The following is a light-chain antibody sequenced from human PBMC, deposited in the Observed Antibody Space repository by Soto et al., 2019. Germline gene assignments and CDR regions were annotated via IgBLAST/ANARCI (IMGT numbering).Light chain of an antibody. CDR3: SSYTTSYTQV. V-gene: IGLV2-14*01. Sequence: QSALTQPASVSGSPGQSITISCTGTSSDVGGYNYVSWYQHHPGKAPKLMIYEVSNRPSGVSNRFSGSKSGNTASLSISGLPAEDEADYYCSSYTTSYTQVFGGGTKLTVL. J-gene: IGLJ3*02. CDR1: SSDVGGYNY. CDR2: EVS.